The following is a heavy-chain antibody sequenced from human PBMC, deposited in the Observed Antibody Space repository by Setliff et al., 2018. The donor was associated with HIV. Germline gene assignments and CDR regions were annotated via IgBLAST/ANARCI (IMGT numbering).Heavy chain of an antibody. D-gene: IGHD3-22*01. J-gene: IGHJ2*01. CDR1: GGSIRSYY. CDR3: ARDQGHHFDSRGQVDFDL. CDR2: IHYTGST. Sequence: SETLSLTCIVSGGSIRSYYWSWIRQPPGKGLEWIGYIHYTGSTTYNPSLKSRVTISVDTSKNQFSLKLNSVTAADTAVYYCARDQGHHFDSRGQVDFDLWGRGTLVTVSS. V-gene: IGHV4-59*12.